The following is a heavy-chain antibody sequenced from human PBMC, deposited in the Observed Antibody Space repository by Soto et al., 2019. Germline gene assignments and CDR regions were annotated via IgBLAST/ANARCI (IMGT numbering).Heavy chain of an antibody. Sequence: EVRLLESGGGLVQPGGSLRLSCEASGFTFGNYAMTWVRQGSGRGLEWVSALSGSSLNTYYADSVKGRFTISRDNSKNTMYLEMNSLRVDDTAVYYCTTQFFLSSRKPPEDVWGQGTPVAVSS. CDR3: TTQFFLSSRKPPEDV. CDR2: LSGSSLNT. CDR1: GFTFGNYA. J-gene: IGHJ6*02. V-gene: IGHV3-23*01.